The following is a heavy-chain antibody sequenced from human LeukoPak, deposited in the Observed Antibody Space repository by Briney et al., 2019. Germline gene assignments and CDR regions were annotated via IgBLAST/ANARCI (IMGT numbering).Heavy chain of an antibody. CDR1: GGSISGYY. CDR3: ARVYYGRTYDYWYFDL. J-gene: IGHJ2*01. Sequence: SETLSLTCTVPGGSISGYYWSWIRQPPGKGLEWIGYIFYSGSTNYNPSLKSRVTISVDTSKNQFSLKLSSVTAADTAVYFCARVYYGRTYDYWYFDLWGRGTLVTVSS. D-gene: IGHD3-10*01. V-gene: IGHV4-59*01. CDR2: IFYSGST.